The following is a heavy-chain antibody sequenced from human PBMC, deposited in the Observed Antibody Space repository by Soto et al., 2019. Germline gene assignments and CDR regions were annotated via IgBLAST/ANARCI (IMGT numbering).Heavy chain of an antibody. J-gene: IGHJ4*02. CDR1: GFTFTNYA. Sequence: QVQLVESGGGVVQPGRSLRLSCAASGFTFTNYAMHWVRQAPGKGLEWVAVIWFDGSEQNYADSVKGRFAISRDNFENTLYLQMNSLRPEDTAVYYCAKDDAGIAATGTGFDYWGQGTLVSVSA. CDR2: IWFDGSEQ. D-gene: IGHD6-13*01. V-gene: IGHV3-33*06. CDR3: AKDDAGIAATGTGFDY.